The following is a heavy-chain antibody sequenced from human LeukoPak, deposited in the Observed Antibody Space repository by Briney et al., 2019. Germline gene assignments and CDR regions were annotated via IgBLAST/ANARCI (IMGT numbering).Heavy chain of an antibody. V-gene: IGHV1-69*13. CDR3: ASIISSGYYWP. CDR1: GYTFTSYD. CDR2: IIPIFGTA. D-gene: IGHD3-22*01. J-gene: IGHJ5*02. Sequence: GASVKVSCKASGYTFTSYDINWVRQAPGQGLEWMGGIIPIFGTANYAQKFQGRVTITADESTSTAYMELSSLRSEDTAVYYCASIISSGYYWPWGQGTLVTVSS.